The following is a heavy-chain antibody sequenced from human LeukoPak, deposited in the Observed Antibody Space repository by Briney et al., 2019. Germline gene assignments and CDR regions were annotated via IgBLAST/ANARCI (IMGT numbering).Heavy chain of an antibody. D-gene: IGHD3-22*01. CDR3: TRPSYDSSVSGVVY. V-gene: IGHV3-73*01. CDR2: IRSKANSYAT. Sequence: GGSLRLSCAASGFIFSNYGMNWVRQASGKGLEWVGRIRSKANSYATTDVASVRGRFSISRDDSKNTAYLQMNSLKTEDTAVYYCTRPSYDSSVSGVVYWGQGTLVTVSS. CDR1: GFIFSNYG. J-gene: IGHJ4*02.